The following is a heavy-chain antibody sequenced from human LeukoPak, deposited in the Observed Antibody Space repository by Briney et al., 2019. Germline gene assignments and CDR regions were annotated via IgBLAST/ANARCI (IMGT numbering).Heavy chain of an antibody. CDR2: IIPTFGTA. J-gene: IGHJ2*01. Sequence: ASVKVSCKASGGTVTTYTLTWVRQAPGQGLEWMGGIIPTFGTANYAQKFQGRVTITADESTSTAYMELSSLRSEDTAVYYCARDTVTPAHYRYFDLWGRGTLVTVSS. D-gene: IGHD4-11*01. CDR1: GGTVTTYT. V-gene: IGHV1-69*01. CDR3: ARDTVTPAHYRYFDL.